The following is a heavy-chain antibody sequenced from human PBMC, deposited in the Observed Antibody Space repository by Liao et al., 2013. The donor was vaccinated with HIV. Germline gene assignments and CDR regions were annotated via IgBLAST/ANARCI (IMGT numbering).Heavy chain of an antibody. CDR3: ARDRYSNYVGWFDP. CDR2: IYTSGST. CDR1: GGSISSGSYY. J-gene: IGHJ5*02. D-gene: IGHD4-11*01. Sequence: QVQLQESGPGLVKPSQTLSLTCTVSGGSISSGSYYWSWIRQPAGKGLEWIGRIYTSGSTNYNPSLKSRVTISVDTSKNQFSLKLSSVTAADTAVYYCARDRYSNYVGWFDPWGQGTLVTVSS. V-gene: IGHV4-61*02.